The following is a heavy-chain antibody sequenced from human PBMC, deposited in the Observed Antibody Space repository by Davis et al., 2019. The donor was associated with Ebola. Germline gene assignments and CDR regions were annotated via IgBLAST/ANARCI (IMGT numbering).Heavy chain of an antibody. CDR3: TSTVAGTDLDY. J-gene: IGHJ4*02. V-gene: IGHV3-73*01. Sequence: GESLKISCAASGFTLRSYGMHWVRQASGKGLEWVGRIRSKANSYATAYAASVKGRFTISRDDSKNTAYLQMNSLKTEDTAVYYCTSTVAGTDLDYWGQGTLVTVSS. CDR1: GFTLRSYG. D-gene: IGHD6-19*01. CDR2: IRSKANSYAT.